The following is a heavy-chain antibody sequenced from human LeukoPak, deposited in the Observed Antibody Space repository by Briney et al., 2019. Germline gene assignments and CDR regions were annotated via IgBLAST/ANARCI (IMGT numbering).Heavy chain of an antibody. CDR1: GGTFSSYA. V-gene: IGHV1-69*04. D-gene: IGHD3-22*01. Sequence: GASVKVSCEASGGTFSSYAISWVRQAPGQGLEWMGRIIPILGIANYAQKFQGRVTFTADKSTSTAYMELSSLRSEDTAVYYCARDFYYDSSGCGYWGQGTMVTVSS. CDR2: IIPILGIA. J-gene: IGHJ3*01. CDR3: ARDFYYDSSGCGY.